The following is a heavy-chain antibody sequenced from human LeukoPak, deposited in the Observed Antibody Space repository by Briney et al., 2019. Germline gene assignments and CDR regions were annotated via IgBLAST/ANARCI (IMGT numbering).Heavy chain of an antibody. V-gene: IGHV3-23*01. D-gene: IGHD3-22*01. J-gene: IGHJ1*01. CDR2: TTTNGGRT. Sequence: GGSLRLSCAASGFTFASYGMSWVRQAPGKGLEWVSFTTTNGGRTSYADSVEGRFTISRDNPRNTLYMQMNSLRDEDTAVYYCAIMHGYYDGTGYWVQWGQGTLVTVSS. CDR3: AIMHGYYDGTGYWVQ. CDR1: GFTFASYG.